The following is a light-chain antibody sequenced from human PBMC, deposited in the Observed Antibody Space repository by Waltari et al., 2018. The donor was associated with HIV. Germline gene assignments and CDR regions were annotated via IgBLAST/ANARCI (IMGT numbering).Light chain of an antibody. Sequence: QSVLTQPPSASGTPGQRVTISCSGSTSNIGSNYVYWYQQLPETAPKILIYRNNQRPSGVPDRFSGSKSGTSASLAISGLRSEDEADYYCAAWDDSLSAVVFGGGTKLTVL. J-gene: IGLJ2*01. CDR2: RNN. V-gene: IGLV1-47*01. CDR3: AAWDDSLSAVV. CDR1: TSNIGSNY.